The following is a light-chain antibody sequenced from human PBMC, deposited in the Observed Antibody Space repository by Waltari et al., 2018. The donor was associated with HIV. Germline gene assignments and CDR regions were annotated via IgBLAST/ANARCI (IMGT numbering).Light chain of an antibody. J-gene: IGLJ2*01. V-gene: IGLV1-40*01. CDR2: GNK. Sequence: QSVLTQPPSVSGDPGPTVTLSCTGSSPNHGAGYEVPCSQQLPGPAPKLLIYGNKYRPSGVPDRFSGSKSGTSASLAITGLQAEDEADYYCQSYDSSLSGSVVFGGGTKVTVL. CDR3: QSYDSSLSGSVV. CDR1: SPNHGAGYE.